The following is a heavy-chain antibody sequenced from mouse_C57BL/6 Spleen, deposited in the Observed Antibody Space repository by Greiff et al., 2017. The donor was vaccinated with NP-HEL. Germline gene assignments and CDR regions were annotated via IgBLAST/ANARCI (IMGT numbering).Heavy chain of an antibody. CDR2: ISNGGGST. V-gene: IGHV5-12*01. Sequence: DVMLVESGGGLVQPGGSLKLSCAASGFTFSDYYMYWVRQTPEKRLEWVAYISNGGGSTYYPDTVKGRFTISRDNAKNTLYLQMSRLKSEDTAMYYCARHNYGTFDYWGQGTTLTVSS. J-gene: IGHJ2*01. D-gene: IGHD1-1*01. CDR1: GFTFSDYY. CDR3: ARHNYGTFDY.